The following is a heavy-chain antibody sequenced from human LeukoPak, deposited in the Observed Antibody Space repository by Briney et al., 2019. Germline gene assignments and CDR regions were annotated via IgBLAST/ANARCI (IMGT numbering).Heavy chain of an antibody. V-gene: IGHV1-69*05. CDR1: VGTFSSYA. CDR2: IIPIFGTA. D-gene: IGHD1-26*01. CDR3: ASSASGSYSDAFDI. Sequence: SVKVSCKASVGTFSSYAISWVRQAPGQGLEWMGGIIPIFGTANYAQKFQGRVTITTDESTSTAYMELSSLRSEDTAVYYCASSASGSYSDAFDIWGQGTMVTVSS. J-gene: IGHJ3*02.